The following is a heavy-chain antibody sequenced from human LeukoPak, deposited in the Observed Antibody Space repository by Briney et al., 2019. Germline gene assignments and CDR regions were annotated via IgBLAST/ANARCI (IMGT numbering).Heavy chain of an antibody. CDR1: GYTFTSYG. CDR2: ISAYNGNT. Sequence: ASVKVSCKASGYTFTSYGISWVRQAPGQGLEWMGWISAYNGNTNYAQKLQGRVTMTTDTSTSTAYMELRSLRSDDTAVYYCARDWYYYYDSSGLDHGGQGTLVTVSS. J-gene: IGHJ4*02. D-gene: IGHD3-22*01. V-gene: IGHV1-18*01. CDR3: ARDWYYYYDSSGLDH.